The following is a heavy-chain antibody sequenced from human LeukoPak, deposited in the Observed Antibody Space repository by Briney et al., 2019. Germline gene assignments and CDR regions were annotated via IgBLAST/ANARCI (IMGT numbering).Heavy chain of an antibody. D-gene: IGHD1-26*01. CDR3: ARGGSYYWPIDL. CDR1: GFTVSSNS. CDR2: ISASSITI. V-gene: IGHV3-48*01. Sequence: GGSLRLSCAASGFTVSSNSMNWVRQAAGKGLEWVLYISASSITIKYADAVKGRFTISRDNDKNSVYLQMNSLRADDTAVYYCARGGSYYWPIDLWGQGTLVTVSS. J-gene: IGHJ5*02.